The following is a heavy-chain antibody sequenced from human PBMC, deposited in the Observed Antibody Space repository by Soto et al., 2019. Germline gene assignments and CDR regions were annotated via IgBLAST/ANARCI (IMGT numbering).Heavy chain of an antibody. V-gene: IGHV3-30*18. CDR3: AKVLLTYTSGWYHPHFDY. Sequence: QVQLVESGGGVVQPGRSMRLSCAASGFTFSSYVMHWVRQAPGKGLEWVAVVSNDGSNKDYADSVKGRFTISRDNSKKTLYLQMNSLRAEDTAVYYCAKVLLTYTSGWYHPHFDYWGQGTLVTVSS. CDR2: VSNDGSNK. CDR1: GFTFSSYV. J-gene: IGHJ4*02. D-gene: IGHD6-19*01.